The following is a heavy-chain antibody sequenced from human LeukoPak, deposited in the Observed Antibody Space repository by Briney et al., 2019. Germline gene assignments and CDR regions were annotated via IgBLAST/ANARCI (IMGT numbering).Heavy chain of an antibody. D-gene: IGHD2-2*02. CDR3: ARRPIERYCSSTSCYTGWFDP. V-gene: IGHV1-18*01. CDR2: ISAYNGNT. CDR1: GYTFTSYG. Sequence: GASVKVSCKASGYTFTSYGISWVRQAPGRGLEWMGWISAYNGNTNYAQKLQGRVTMTTDTSTSTAYMELRSLRSDDTAVYYGARRPIERYCSSTSCYTGWFDPWGQGTLVTVSS. J-gene: IGHJ5*02.